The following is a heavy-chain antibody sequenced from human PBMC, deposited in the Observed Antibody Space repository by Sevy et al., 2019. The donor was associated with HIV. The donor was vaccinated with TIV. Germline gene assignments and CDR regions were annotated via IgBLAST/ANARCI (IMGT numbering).Heavy chain of an antibody. V-gene: IGHV1-46*01. CDR3: ARDHTVSGSSWYGAFDI. CDR2: INPSDSST. CDR1: GYTFTSYY. D-gene: IGHD6-13*01. J-gene: IGHJ3*02. Sequence: ASVKVSCKASGYTFTSYYMHWVRQAPGQGLEWMGIINPSDSSTSYAQKFQGRVTMTRETSTSTVYMELRSLRSEDTAVYYCARDHTVSGSSWYGAFDIWGQGTMVTVSS.